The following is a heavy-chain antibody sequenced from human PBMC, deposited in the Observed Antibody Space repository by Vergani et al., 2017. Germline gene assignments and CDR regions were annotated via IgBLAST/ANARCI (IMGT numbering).Heavy chain of an antibody. CDR1: GGSISSYY. Sequence: QVQLQESGPGLVKPSETLSLTCTVSGGSISSYYWSWIRQPPGKGLEWIGYIYYSGSTNYNPSLKSRVTISVDTSKNQFALTLSSVTAADTAVYYCARGDVGDDAPGYYDYYGMDVWGQGTTVTVSS. V-gene: IGHV4-59*01. CDR2: IYYSGST. D-gene: IGHD1-1*01. CDR3: ARGDVGDDAPGYYDYYGMDV. J-gene: IGHJ6*02.